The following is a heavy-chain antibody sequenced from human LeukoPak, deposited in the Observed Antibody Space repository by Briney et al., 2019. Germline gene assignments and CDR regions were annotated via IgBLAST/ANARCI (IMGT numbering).Heavy chain of an antibody. Sequence: ASVKVSCKASGYTFTSYYMHWVRQAPGQGLEWMGIINPSGGSTSYAQKFQGRVTMTRDMSTSTVYMELSSLRSEDTAVYYCARESGYDHHYYYYYMDVWGKGTTVTVSS. CDR3: ARESGYDHHYYYYYMDV. CDR1: GYTFTSYY. J-gene: IGHJ6*03. V-gene: IGHV1-46*01. D-gene: IGHD5-12*01. CDR2: INPSGGST.